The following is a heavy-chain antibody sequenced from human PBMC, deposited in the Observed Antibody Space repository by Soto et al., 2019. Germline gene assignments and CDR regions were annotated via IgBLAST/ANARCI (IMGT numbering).Heavy chain of an antibody. J-gene: IGHJ3*01. CDR1: GYTFTTYG. Sequence: ASVKVSCKSSGYTFTTYGIHWVRQAPGQSLEWMGWTNTGNGGTAVSQKFRGRVAITRDTVATTVYMEVSSLTTEDTAVYYCARQDSFDVWGQGTMVTVS. CDR2: TNTGNGGT. V-gene: IGHV1-3*04. CDR3: ARQDSFDV.